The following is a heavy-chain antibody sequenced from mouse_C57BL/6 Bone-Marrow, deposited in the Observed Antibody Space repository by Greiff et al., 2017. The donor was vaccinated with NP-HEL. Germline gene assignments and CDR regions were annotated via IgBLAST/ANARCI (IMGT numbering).Heavy chain of an antibody. CDR2: IDPGNGDT. J-gene: IGHJ1*03. CDR1: GFNITDDS. Sequence: VQLQQSGAELVRPGASVKLSCTASGFNITDDSMHWVKQRPEQGLEWIGWIDPGNGDTEYDEKFQGKATLTADTSSNTAYLQLSSLTSEDTAVYFCTTPLFITTVVARYFYVWGTGTRVTVSA. V-gene: IGHV14-4*01. CDR3: TTPLFITTVVARYFYV. D-gene: IGHD1-1*01.